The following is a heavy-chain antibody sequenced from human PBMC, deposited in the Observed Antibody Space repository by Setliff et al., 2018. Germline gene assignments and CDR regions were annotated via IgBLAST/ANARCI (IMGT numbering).Heavy chain of an antibody. CDR2: IYSGDSDT. J-gene: IGHJ5*02. V-gene: IGHV5-51*01. Sequence: GESLKISCRASGYNFNNNWIGWLRQIPGKGLEWIGIIYSGDSDTKYSPSFQGHVFMSVDRSATTAYLQWRSLQASDSALYYCAKFGADYWFGPWGQGALVTVSS. CDR3: AKFGADYWFGP. D-gene: IGHD2-21*01. CDR1: GYNFNNNW.